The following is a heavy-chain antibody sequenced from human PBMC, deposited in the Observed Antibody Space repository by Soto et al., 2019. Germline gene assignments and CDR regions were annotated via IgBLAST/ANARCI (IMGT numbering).Heavy chain of an antibody. D-gene: IGHD3-22*01. Sequence: QSLTSTVSGGSIRSHCCRWIRQPPGKGLEWIGYIYYSGSTNYNPSLKSRVTISVDTSKNQFSLKLSSVTAADTAVYYCMLGSGWKDFDYWCQGTLVTVS. CDR3: MLGSGWKDFDY. CDR1: GGSIRSHC. J-gene: IGHJ4*02. V-gene: IGHV4-59*08. CDR2: IYYSGST.